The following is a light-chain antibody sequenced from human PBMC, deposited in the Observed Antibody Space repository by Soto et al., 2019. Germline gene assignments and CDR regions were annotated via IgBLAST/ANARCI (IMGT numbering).Light chain of an antibody. Sequence: EIQMTQSPSSLSASVGDRVTITCRASQDIAAYLAWYQHKPGRAPEXLIHAASSLQSGVPSRFSGSGSGTDLTITINSLQPEDFETYYCQQAYSFPITFGQGTRLEIK. CDR1: QDIAAY. J-gene: IGKJ5*01. CDR3: QQAYSFPIT. CDR2: AAS. V-gene: IGKV1-12*01.